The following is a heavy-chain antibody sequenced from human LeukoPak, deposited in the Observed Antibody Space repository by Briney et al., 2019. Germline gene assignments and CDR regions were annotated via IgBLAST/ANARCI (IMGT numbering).Heavy chain of an antibody. D-gene: IGHD6-19*01. CDR1: GYTFTSYG. CDR3: ARSSSGWLVDWYFDL. V-gene: IGHV1-18*01. Sequence: ASVKVSCKASGYTFTSYGISWVRQAPGQGLEWMGWISAYNGNTNYAQKFQGRVTMTTDTSTSTAYMELRSLRSDDTAVYYCARSSSGWLVDWYFDLWGRGTLVTVSS. J-gene: IGHJ2*01. CDR2: ISAYNGNT.